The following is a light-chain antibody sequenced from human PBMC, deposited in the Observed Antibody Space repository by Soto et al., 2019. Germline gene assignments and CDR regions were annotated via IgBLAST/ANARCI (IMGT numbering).Light chain of an antibody. Sequence: DIEMTQSPSSLSASVRDRVTITCRASQSISSYLNWYQQKPGKAPKLLIYAASSLQSGVPSRFSGSGSGTDFTLTISSLQPEDFATYYCQQSYSTPFFGPGTKVDI. V-gene: IGKV1-39*01. CDR1: QSISSY. CDR3: QQSYSTPF. J-gene: IGKJ3*01. CDR2: AAS.